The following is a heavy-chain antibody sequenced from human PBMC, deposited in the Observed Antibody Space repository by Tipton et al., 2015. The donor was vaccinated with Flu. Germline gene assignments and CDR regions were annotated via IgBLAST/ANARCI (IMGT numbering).Heavy chain of an antibody. V-gene: IGHV3-48*03. CDR1: GFTFSSYE. J-gene: IGHJ4*02. Sequence: QLVQSGGGLVKPGGYLRLSCAASGFTFSSYEMNWVRQAPGKGLEWLSYISSSGSTISYADSVRGRFTISRDNAKNSLYLQLNSLRAEDTALYYCATLTGDDYWGQGDLVTVSS. CDR3: ATLTGDDY. CDR2: ISSSGSTI. D-gene: IGHD7-27*01.